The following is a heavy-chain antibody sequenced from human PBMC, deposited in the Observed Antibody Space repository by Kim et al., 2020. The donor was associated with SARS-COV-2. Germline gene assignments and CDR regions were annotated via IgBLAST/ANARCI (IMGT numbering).Heavy chain of an antibody. CDR2: IYYSGST. D-gene: IGHD3-10*01. CDR3: AREGTYYYGSGSYDPWFDP. Sequence: SETLSLTCTVSGGSISSGGYYWSWIRQHPGKGLEWIGYIYYSGSTYYNPSLKSRVTISVDTSKNQFSLKLSSVTAADTAVYYCAREGTYYYGSGSYDPWFDPWGQGTLVTVSS. V-gene: IGHV4-31*03. CDR1: GGSISSGGYY. J-gene: IGHJ5*02.